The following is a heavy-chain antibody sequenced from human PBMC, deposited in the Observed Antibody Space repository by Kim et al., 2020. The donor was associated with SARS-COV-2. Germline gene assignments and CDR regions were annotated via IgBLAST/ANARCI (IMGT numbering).Heavy chain of an antibody. J-gene: IGHJ6*02. Sequence: ASVKVSCQASGYVFSHFAMNWVRQAPGQGLEWMGWINTNTGNPTYAQGFTGRFVFSLDTSVNTAYLQISSLKAEDTAVYYCARDSRGRGYGMDVWGQGTTVSVSS. V-gene: IGHV7-4-1*02. CDR2: INTNTGNP. D-gene: IGHD2-15*01. CDR1: GYVFSHFA. CDR3: ARDSRGRGYGMDV.